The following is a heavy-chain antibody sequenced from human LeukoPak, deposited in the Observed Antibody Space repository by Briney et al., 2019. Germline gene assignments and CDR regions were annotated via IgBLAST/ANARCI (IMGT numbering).Heavy chain of an antibody. CDR1: GYTFIDYG. CDR2: IDLKTGDI. J-gene: IGHJ4*02. CDR3: ARDSPHQRFDY. V-gene: IGHV1-2*02. Sequence: ASVKVSCKASGYTFIDYGIHWVRQAPGQGLEWMGRIDLKTGDITSAQKFQGRVTMTRDTSISTTYMDLSGLGTDDTAVYYCARDSPHQRFDYWGQGTLVTVSS.